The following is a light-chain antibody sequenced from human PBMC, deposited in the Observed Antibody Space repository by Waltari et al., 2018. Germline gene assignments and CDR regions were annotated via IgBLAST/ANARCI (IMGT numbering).Light chain of an antibody. CDR1: QGISSY. Sequence: AIRITQSPSSLSASTGDRVTLTCRASQGISSYLAWYQQKPGKAPKLLIYAASTLQSGVPSRFSGSGSGTDFTLTISCLQSEDFATYYCQQYYSYPRGTFGQGTKVEIK. CDR2: AAS. J-gene: IGKJ1*01. V-gene: IGKV1-8*01. CDR3: QQYYSYPRGT.